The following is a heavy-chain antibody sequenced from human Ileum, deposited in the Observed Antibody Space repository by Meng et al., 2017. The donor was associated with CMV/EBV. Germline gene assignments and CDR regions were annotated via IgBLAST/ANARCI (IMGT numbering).Heavy chain of an antibody. J-gene: IGHJ4*02. Sequence: LKISCAASGFTFSSYAMSWVRQAPGKGLEWVSVIYSGGSSTYYADSVKGRFTISRDNSKNTLYLQMNSLRAEDTAVYYCAKEGAAGFLDYWGQGTLVTVSS. CDR3: AKEGAAGFLDY. CDR2: IYSGGSST. CDR1: GFTFSSYA. V-gene: IGHV3-23*03. D-gene: IGHD6-13*01.